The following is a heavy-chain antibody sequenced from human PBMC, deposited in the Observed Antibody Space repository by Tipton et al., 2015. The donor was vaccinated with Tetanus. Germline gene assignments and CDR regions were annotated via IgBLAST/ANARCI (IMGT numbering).Heavy chain of an antibody. D-gene: IGHD2-21*02. V-gene: IGHV4-4*02. CDR3: ARAGMVTDDRSKFDS. CDR2: IYHSGTT. J-gene: IGHJ4*02. CDR1: GGSIRSSNW. Sequence: SLRLSCAVSGGSIRSSNWWSWVRQTPGKGLEWIGEIYHSGTTNYNPSLKSRVTMSVDNSKNQFPLKLNSVTAADTAVYYCARAGMVTDDRSKFDSWGQGSLVSVSS.